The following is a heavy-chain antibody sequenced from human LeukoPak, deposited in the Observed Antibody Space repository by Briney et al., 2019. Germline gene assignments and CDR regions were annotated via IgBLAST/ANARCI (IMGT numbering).Heavy chain of an antibody. V-gene: IGHV3-23*01. D-gene: IGHD1-1*01. J-gene: IGHJ4*02. Sequence: GGPLRLSCAASGLTFNSYAMSWVRQAPGKGLEWVSAISGSGGSTYYADSVKGRFTISRDNSKNTLYLQMNSLRAEDTAVYYCAKYRHWNGGYDYWGQGTLVTVSS. CDR1: GLTFNSYA. CDR2: ISGSGGST. CDR3: AKYRHWNGGYDY.